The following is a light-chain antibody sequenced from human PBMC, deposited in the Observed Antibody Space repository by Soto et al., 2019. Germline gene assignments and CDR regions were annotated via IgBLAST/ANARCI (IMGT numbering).Light chain of an antibody. CDR1: QGISSY. Sequence: DIQLTQSPSFLSASIGDRVTITCRASQGISSYLAWYQQKPGRAPKVLIYAASTLQSGVPSRFSGSGSGTEFTLTSSSLQPEDFATYYCQQLNSYPRTFGQGTKVEIK. CDR2: AAS. V-gene: IGKV1-9*01. J-gene: IGKJ1*01. CDR3: QQLNSYPRT.